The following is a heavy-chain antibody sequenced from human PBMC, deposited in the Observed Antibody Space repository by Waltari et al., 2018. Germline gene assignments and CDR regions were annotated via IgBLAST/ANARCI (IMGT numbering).Heavy chain of an antibody. CDR1: GFAFSSFW. CDR2: INSDGSDT. V-gene: IGHV3-74*01. Sequence: EGQLVESGGGLVQPGGYLKLSCAASGFAFSSFWMHWVRQVPGQGLVWVSRINSDGSDTSYADSVRGRFTVSRDNAKNMVYLQMKSLRAEDTAIYYCTRDSPSWIWGQGTMVSVSS. CDR3: TRDSPSWI. J-gene: IGHJ3*02.